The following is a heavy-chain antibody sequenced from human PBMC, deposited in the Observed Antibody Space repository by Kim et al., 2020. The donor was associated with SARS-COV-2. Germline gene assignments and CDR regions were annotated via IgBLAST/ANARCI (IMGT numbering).Heavy chain of an antibody. J-gene: IGHJ6*02. D-gene: IGHD2-2*01. Sequence: RFTISRDNSKNTLYLQMNSLRAEDTAVYYCARNLKPAAEPLVNYYYGMDVWGQGTTVTVSS. CDR3: ARNLKPAAEPLVNYYYGMDV. V-gene: IGHV3-30*07.